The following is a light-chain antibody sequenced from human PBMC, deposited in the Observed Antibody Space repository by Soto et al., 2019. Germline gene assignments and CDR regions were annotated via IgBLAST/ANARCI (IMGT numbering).Light chain of an antibody. J-gene: IGKJ4*01. CDR2: DAS. Sequence: EIGLTQSPGTLSLSPGERATVSCRASQSVSSSYLAWYQQKPGQAPRLLIYDASSRATGIPDRFSGSGSGTDFTLTISRLEPEDFAVYYCQQYGNSPLTFGGGTKVDIK. CDR1: QSVSSSY. CDR3: QQYGNSPLT. V-gene: IGKV3-20*01.